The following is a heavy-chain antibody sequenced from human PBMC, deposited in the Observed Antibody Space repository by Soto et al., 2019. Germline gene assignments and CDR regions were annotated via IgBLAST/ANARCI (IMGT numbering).Heavy chain of an antibody. Sequence: SVKVSCKASGGTFSSYAISWVRQAPGQGLEWMGGIIPILGTANYAQKFQGRVTITADESTSTAYMELSSLRSEDTAVYYCAGGDLAVATPYYYYGMDVWGQGTTVTVSS. D-gene: IGHD6-19*01. V-gene: IGHV1-69*13. CDR3: AGGDLAVATPYYYYGMDV. J-gene: IGHJ6*02. CDR2: IIPILGTA. CDR1: GGTFSSYA.